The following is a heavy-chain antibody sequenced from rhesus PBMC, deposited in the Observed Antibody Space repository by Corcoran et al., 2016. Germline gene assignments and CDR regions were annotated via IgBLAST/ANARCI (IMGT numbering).Heavy chain of an antibody. V-gene: IGHV3-14*01. CDR2: INSAGSST. CDR3: AGGRVNPDYGVDS. CDR1: GFTFSSYW. D-gene: IGHD3-40*01. Sequence: EVQLVESGGGLAKPGGSLRLSCAASGFTFSSYWMHWVRQAPGKGLEWISAINSAGSSTYYSDDGKGRVTIYRENAQNTLYLQMDGMRAEDTAVYYFAGGRVNPDYGVDSWGQGVVVTVSS. J-gene: IGHJ6*01.